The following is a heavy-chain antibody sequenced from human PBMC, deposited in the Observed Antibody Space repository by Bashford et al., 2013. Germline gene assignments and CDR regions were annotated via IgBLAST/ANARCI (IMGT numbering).Heavy chain of an antibody. V-gene: IGHV4-31*03. J-gene: IGHJ4*02. CDR1: GASISSGGYY. D-gene: IGHD2-21*01. CDR3: VVGPSTGGFNY. Sequence: SETLSLTCTVSGASISSGGYYWSWIRQHPGKGLEWIGYIYYSGSTYYNPSLKSRVTISVDTSKNQLSLKLTSVTAADTAIYFCVVGPSTGGFNYWGQGTLVTVSS. CDR2: IYYSGST.